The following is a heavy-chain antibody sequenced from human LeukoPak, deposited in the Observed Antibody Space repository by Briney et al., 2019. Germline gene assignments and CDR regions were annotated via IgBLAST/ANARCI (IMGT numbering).Heavy chain of an antibody. CDR1: GFTFSSYA. Sequence: PGGSLRLSCAASGFTFSSYAMSWLRQAPGKGLEWVSAISGSGGSTYYADSVKGRFTISRDNSKNTLYLQMNSLRAEDTAVYYCAKDLGCSSTSCYPDYWGQGTLVTVSS. J-gene: IGHJ4*02. CDR2: ISGSGGST. D-gene: IGHD2-2*01. V-gene: IGHV3-23*01. CDR3: AKDLGCSSTSCYPDY.